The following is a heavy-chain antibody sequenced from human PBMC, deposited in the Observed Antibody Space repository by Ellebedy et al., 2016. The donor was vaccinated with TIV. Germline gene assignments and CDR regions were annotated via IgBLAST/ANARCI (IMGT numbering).Heavy chain of an antibody. CDR2: IDPSDSYT. V-gene: IGHV5-10-1*01. D-gene: IGHD2-2*01. Sequence: GESLKISXKGSGYSFTSYWIGWVRQMPGKGLEWMGRIDPSDSYTNYSPSFQGHVTISADKFISTAYLQRSSLKASDTAMYYCARRGYCSSTSCPGDYYYYGMDVWGQGTTVTVSS. J-gene: IGHJ6*02. CDR3: ARRGYCSSTSCPGDYYYYGMDV. CDR1: GYSFTSYW.